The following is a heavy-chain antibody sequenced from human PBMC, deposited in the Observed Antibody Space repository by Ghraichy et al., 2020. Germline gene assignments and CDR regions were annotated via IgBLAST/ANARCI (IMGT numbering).Heavy chain of an antibody. CDR2: IYYSGST. D-gene: IGHD3-22*01. Sequence: SETLSLTCTVSGGSISSGGYYWSWIRQHPGKGLEWIGYIYYSGSTYYNPSLKSRVTISVDTSKNQFSLKLSSVTAADTAVYYCARVQIVDSSGYYRIDYWGQGTLVTVSS. V-gene: IGHV4-31*03. CDR1: GGSISSGGYY. J-gene: IGHJ4*02. CDR3: ARVQIVDSSGYYRIDY.